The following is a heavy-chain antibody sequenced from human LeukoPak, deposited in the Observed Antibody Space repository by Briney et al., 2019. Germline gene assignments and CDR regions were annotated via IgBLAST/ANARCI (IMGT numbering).Heavy chain of an antibody. Sequence: EGSLRLSCAASGFTFSAYSMNWVRLAPGKGLEWVSSISSTSTYIYYADSVEGRFTISRDNAKNSLYLQMDSLRAEDTAVYYCVGGITMIRGVTPFYSYGMDVWGQGTTVTVSS. V-gene: IGHV3-21*01. CDR3: VGGITMIRGVTPFYSYGMDV. J-gene: IGHJ6*02. CDR1: GFTFSAYS. CDR2: ISSTSTYI. D-gene: IGHD3-10*01.